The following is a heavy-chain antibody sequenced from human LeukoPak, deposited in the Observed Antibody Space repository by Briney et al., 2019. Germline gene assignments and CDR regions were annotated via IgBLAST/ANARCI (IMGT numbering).Heavy chain of an antibody. CDR3: ARAYQPLGGLSFPDS. CDR2: INTNTGNP. Sequence: ASVKVSCKTSGYTFTTYAISWVRQAPGQGLEWMGWINTNTGNPTYAQGFFTGRYVFSLDTSVSTAYLQISSLKAEDTAVYYCARAYQPLGGLSFPDSWGQGTLVTVSS. J-gene: IGHJ5*01. D-gene: IGHD3-16*02. CDR1: GYTFTTYA. V-gene: IGHV7-4-1*02.